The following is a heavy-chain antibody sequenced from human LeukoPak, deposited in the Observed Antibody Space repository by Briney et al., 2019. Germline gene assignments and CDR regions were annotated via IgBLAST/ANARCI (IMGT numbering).Heavy chain of an antibody. CDR1: GFTFSNFG. Sequence: GGSLRLSCAASGFTFSNFGLNWVRQAPGKGLKWVAFISDNGRRTYYLESVEGLFTISRDDSKNTLYLQMNGLRVEDTAVYYCARDRIGKYSIDYWGQGTLVTVSS. J-gene: IGHJ4*02. D-gene: IGHD2-15*01. CDR2: ISDNGRRT. CDR3: ARDRIGKYSIDY. V-gene: IGHV3-30*12.